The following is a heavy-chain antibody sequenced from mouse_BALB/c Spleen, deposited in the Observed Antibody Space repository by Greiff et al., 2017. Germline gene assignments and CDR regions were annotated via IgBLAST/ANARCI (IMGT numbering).Heavy chain of an antibody. CDR1: GFTFSDYY. CDR2: ISDGGSYT. V-gene: IGHV5-4*02. Sequence: EVQVVESGGGLVKPGGSLKLSCAASGFTFSDYYMYWVRQTPEKRLEWVATISDGGSYTYYPDSVKGRFTISRDNAKNNLYLQMSSLKSEDTAMYYCARDRDGGYAMDYWGQGTSVTVSS. CDR3: ARDRDGGYAMDY. J-gene: IGHJ4*01.